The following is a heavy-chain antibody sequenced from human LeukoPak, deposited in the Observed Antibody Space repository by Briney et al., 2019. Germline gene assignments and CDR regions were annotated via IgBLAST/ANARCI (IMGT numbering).Heavy chain of an antibody. V-gene: IGHV3-23*01. J-gene: IGHJ4*02. D-gene: IGHD3-3*01. Sequence: GSLTLSCAASGFTFSSYAMSWVRQAPGKGLEWVSAISGSGGSTYYADSVKGRFTISRDNSKNTLYLQMNSLRAEDTAVYYCAKDTTVTICGVVNGMFDYWGQGTLVTVSS. CDR1: GFTFSSYA. CDR3: AKDTTVTICGVVNGMFDY. CDR2: ISGSGGST.